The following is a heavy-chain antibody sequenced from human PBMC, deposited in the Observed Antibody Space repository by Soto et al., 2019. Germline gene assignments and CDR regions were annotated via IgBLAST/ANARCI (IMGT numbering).Heavy chain of an antibody. CDR3: AKVRNGFIYYYYGMDV. CDR2: ISYDGSNK. Sequence: QVQLVESGGGVVQPGRSLRLSCAASGFTFSSYGMHWVRQAPGKGLEWVAVISYDGSNKYYADSVKGRFTISRDNSKNTLYLQMTSLRVEDTAVYYCAKVRNGFIYYYYGMDVWGQGTMVTVSS. D-gene: IGHD3-10*01. J-gene: IGHJ6*02. CDR1: GFTFSSYG. V-gene: IGHV3-30*18.